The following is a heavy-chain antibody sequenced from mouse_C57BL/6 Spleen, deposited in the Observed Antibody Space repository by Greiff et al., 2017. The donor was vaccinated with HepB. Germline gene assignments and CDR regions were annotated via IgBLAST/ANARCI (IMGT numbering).Heavy chain of an antibody. J-gene: IGHJ4*01. CDR1: GYAFSSSW. Sequence: QVQLQHSGPELVKPGASVKISCKASGYAFSSSWMNWVKQRPGKGLEWIGRIYPGDGDTNYNGKFKGKATLTADKSSSTAYMQLSSLTSEYSAVYCCARRGTYYAMDYWGQGTSVTVSS. CDR2: IYPGDGDT. V-gene: IGHV1-82*01. CDR3: ARRGTYYAMDY. D-gene: IGHD3-3*01.